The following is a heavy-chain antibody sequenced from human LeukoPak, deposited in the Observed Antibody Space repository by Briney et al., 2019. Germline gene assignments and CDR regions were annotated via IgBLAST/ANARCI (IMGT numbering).Heavy chain of an antibody. V-gene: IGHV3-23*01. Sequence: TGGSLRLSCAASGFAFSRYAMNWVSQGPGKGLEWVSSISGSSSGSYYTDSVKGRFTISRDNSNNTLYLQMNNLRVEGTAIYYCAKEPGAATTYYFDSWGQGTLVTVSS. CDR1: GFAFSRYA. CDR3: AKEPGAATTYYFDS. CDR2: ISGSSSGS. D-gene: IGHD2/OR15-2a*01. J-gene: IGHJ4*02.